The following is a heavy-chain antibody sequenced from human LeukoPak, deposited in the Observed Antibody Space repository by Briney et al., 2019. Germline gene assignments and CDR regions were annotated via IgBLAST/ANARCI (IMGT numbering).Heavy chain of an antibody. Sequence: SQTLSLTCTVSGGSISSGGYYWSWIRQHPGKGLEWIGYIYYSGSTYYNPSLTSRVTISVDTSKNQFSLKLSSVTAADTAVYYCARQRSSGWYGEGYYFDCWGQGTLVTVSS. V-gene: IGHV4-31*03. CDR3: ARQRSSGWYGEGYYFDC. CDR1: GGSISSGGYY. D-gene: IGHD6-19*01. CDR2: IYYSGST. J-gene: IGHJ4*02.